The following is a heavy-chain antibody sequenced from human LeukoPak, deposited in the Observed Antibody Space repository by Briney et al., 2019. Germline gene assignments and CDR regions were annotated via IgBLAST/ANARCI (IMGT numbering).Heavy chain of an antibody. D-gene: IGHD3-22*01. CDR2: IYTGDVT. J-gene: IGHJ4*02. CDR3: ARERDYDTYIDY. Sequence: GGSLRLSCAVSGFRVSSNHMTWVRQAPGKGLEWISLIYTGDVTYYADSVKGRFTISTDISKNILFLQMDSLTAEDTALYYCARERDYDTYIDYWGQGTLARVSS. V-gene: IGHV3-53*01. CDR1: GFRVSSNH.